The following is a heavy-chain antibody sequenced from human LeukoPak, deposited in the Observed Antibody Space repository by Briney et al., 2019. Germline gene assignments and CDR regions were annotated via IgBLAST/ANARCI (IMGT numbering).Heavy chain of an antibody. CDR1: GFSFSTDA. CDR2: IRVGGET. CDR3: AKANWVSNADAVW. Sequence: GGSLRLSCAASGFSFSTDAICWVRQAPAGRPEWVSSIRVGGETFYSDSVKGRFALSRDDSRNTVYLQLNNLRVDDTAIYYCAKANWVSNADAVWWGQGTQVTVSS. J-gene: IGHJ4*02. D-gene: IGHD1-1*01. V-gene: IGHV3-23*01.